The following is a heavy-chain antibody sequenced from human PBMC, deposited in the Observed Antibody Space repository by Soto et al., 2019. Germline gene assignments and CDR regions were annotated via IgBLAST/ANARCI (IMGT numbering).Heavy chain of an antibody. CDR2: IYYSGST. D-gene: IGHD3-10*01. J-gene: IGHJ6*02. CDR1: GGSISSGGYY. CDR3: ARDASTMVRGEYYYYYGMDV. V-gene: IGHV4-31*03. Sequence: PSETLSLTCTVSGGSISSGGYYWSWIRQHPGKGLEWIGYIYYSGSTYYNPSLKSRVTISVDTSKNQFSLKLSSVTAADTAVYYCARDASTMVRGEYYYYYGMDVWGQGTTVTVSS.